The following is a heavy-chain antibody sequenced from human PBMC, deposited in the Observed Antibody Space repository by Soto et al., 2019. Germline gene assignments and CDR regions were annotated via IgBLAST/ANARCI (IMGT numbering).Heavy chain of an antibody. D-gene: IGHD3-10*01. CDR3: ARDQRWFGAEG. J-gene: IGHJ4*02. V-gene: IGHV1-69*08. Sequence: QVQLVQSGAEVKKPGSSVKVSCKASGGTFSSYTISWVRQAPGQGLEWMGRIIPILGIANYAQKFQGRVTITADKSTSTAYMELSSLRSEDTAVYSCARDQRWFGAEGWGQGTLVTVSS. CDR2: IIPILGIA. CDR1: GGTFSSYT.